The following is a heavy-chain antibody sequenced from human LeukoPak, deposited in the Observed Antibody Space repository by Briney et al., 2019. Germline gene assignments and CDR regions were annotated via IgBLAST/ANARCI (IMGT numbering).Heavy chain of an antibody. J-gene: IGHJ6*03. CDR1: GGSISSYY. CDR2: IYYSGST. Sequence: SETLSLTCTVSGGSISSYYWGWIRQPPGKGLEWIGSIYYSGSTYYNPSLKSRVTISVDTSKNQFSLKLSSVTAADTAVYYCARVTTDPLYYYYMDVWGKGTTVTVSS. CDR3: ARVTTDPLYYYYMDV. D-gene: IGHD1-1*01. V-gene: IGHV4-39*01.